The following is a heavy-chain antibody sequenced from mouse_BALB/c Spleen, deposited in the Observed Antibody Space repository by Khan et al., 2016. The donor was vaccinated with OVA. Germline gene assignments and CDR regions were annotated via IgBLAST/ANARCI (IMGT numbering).Heavy chain of an antibody. J-gene: IGHJ2*01. CDR3: ARTARIKY. Sequence: VQLKESGPGLVKPSQSLSLTCTVTGYSITSGYGWNWIRQFPGNKPEWMGYISYSGSTNYNPSLKSRIPITRDTSKNQFFLQLNSVTTEDTATYYCARTARIKYWGQGTTLTVSS. CDR1: GYSITSGYG. D-gene: IGHD1-2*01. CDR2: ISYSGST. V-gene: IGHV3-2*02.